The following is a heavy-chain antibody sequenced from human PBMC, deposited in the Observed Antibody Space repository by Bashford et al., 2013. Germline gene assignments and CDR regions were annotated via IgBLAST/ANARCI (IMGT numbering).Heavy chain of an antibody. J-gene: IGHJ6*02. Sequence: ESSVRSPXRVTWILALPSYWIGWVRQMPGKGLEWMGIIYPGDSDTRYSPSFQGQVTISADKSISTAYLQWSSLKADDTAAYYCAKDGWFGDFLADLYYYHGLDVWGQGTTVTVSS. D-gene: IGHD3-10*01. CDR2: IYPGDSDT. V-gene: IGHV5-51*01. CDR1: ILALPSYW. CDR3: AKDGWFGDFLADLYYYHGLDV.